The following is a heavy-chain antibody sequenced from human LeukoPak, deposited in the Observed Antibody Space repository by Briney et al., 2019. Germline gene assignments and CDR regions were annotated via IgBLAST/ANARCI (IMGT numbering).Heavy chain of an antibody. CDR2: IYYSGST. V-gene: IGHV4-59*01. D-gene: IGHD4-11*01. CDR3: ARDDYGTYRNFDY. CDR1: GGSISSYY. J-gene: IGHJ4*02. Sequence: ETLSLTCTVSGGSISSYYWSWFRQPPGKGLEWIGYIYYSGSTNYNPSLKSRVTISVDTSKNQFSLKLSSVTAADTAVYYCARDDYGTYRNFDYWGQGTLVTVSS.